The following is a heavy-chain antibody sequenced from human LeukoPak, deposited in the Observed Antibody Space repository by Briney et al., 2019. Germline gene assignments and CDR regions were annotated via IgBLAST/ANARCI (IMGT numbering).Heavy chain of an antibody. CDR3: ARDVARGLRFLDP. D-gene: IGHD3-3*01. Sequence: SQTLSLTCTVSGGSISSGGYYWSWIRQHPGKGLEWIGYIYYSGSTYYNPSLKSRVTISVDTSKNQFSLKLSSVTAAHTAVYYCARDVARGLRFLDPWGQGTLVTVSS. CDR2: IYYSGST. CDR1: GGSISSGGYY. J-gene: IGHJ5*02. V-gene: IGHV4-31*03.